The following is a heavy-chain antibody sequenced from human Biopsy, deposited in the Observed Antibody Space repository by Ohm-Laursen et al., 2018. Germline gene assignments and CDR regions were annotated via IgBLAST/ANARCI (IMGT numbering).Heavy chain of an antibody. CDR1: GFTFRTYG. Sequence: SLRLSCAASGFTFRTYGTHWVRLAPGKGLEWVAVISYDQITKHYADSVRGRFTISRDNSKDTLYLQVNSLRAEDTAVYYCAKDLSVYYYYGIDVWGQGTTVTVSS. CDR2: ISYDQITK. CDR3: AKDLSVYYYYGIDV. D-gene: IGHD5/OR15-5a*01. J-gene: IGHJ6*02. V-gene: IGHV3-30*18.